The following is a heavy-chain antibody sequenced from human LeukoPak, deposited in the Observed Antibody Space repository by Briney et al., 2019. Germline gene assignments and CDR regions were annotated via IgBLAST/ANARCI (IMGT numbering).Heavy chain of an antibody. CDR2: ISYDGSNK. Sequence: PGGSLRLSCAASGFTFSSYAMHWVRQAPGKGLEWVAVISYDGSNKYYADSVKGRFTISRDNSKNTLYLQMNSLRAEDTAVYYCARGSHLLEWLLLAHFDYWGQGTLVTVSS. J-gene: IGHJ4*02. CDR3: ARGSHLLEWLLLAHFDY. D-gene: IGHD3-3*01. V-gene: IGHV3-30-3*01. CDR1: GFTFSSYA.